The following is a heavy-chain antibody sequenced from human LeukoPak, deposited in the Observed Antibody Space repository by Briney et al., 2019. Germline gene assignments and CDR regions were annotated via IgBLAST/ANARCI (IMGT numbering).Heavy chain of an antibody. CDR2: IDPSDSYT. Sequence: GESLRISCKGSGYSFTSHWISWVRQTPGKGLEWMGRIDPSDSYTIYSPSFQGHVTISADKSISTAYLQWCSLKASDIAMYYCARAPEYYYDSSGYYPYFGYWGRGTLVTVSS. CDR3: ARAPEYYYDSSGYYPYFGY. D-gene: IGHD3-22*01. CDR1: GYSFTSHW. J-gene: IGHJ4*02. V-gene: IGHV5-10-1*01.